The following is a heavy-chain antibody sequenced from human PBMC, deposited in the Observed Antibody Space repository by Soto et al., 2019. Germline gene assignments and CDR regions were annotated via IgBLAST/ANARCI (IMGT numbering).Heavy chain of an antibody. J-gene: IGHJ5*02. CDR2: IDPRDSYV. D-gene: IGHD2-8*01. CDR3: ARIYCTNSTCDSWFDT. V-gene: IGHV5-10-1*01. Sequence: GESLKISCTGFGYTFTTFWISWVRQMPGKGLEWMGRIDPRDSYVNYSPSFQGHVTISVDKSISTAYLQWGSLKASDTAMYYCARIYCTNSTCDSWFDTWGQGTLVTVSS. CDR1: GYTFTTFW.